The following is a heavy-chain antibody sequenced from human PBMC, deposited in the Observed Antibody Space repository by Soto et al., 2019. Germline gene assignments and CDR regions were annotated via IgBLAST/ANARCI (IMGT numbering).Heavy chain of an antibody. CDR2: IVVGSGNT. CDR1: GFTFTSSA. Sequence: GASVKVSCNASGFTFTSSAVQWVRPARGQRPEWIGVIVVGSGNTNYAQKFQERVTITRDMSTSTAYMELSSLRSEDTAVYYCAAEYDFWSGYPDYYGMDVWG. CDR3: AAEYDFWSGYPDYYGMDV. J-gene: IGHJ6*02. V-gene: IGHV1-58*01. D-gene: IGHD3-3*01.